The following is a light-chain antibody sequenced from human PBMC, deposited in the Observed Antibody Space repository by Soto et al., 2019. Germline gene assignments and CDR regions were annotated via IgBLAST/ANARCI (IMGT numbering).Light chain of an antibody. V-gene: IGLV2-23*01. J-gene: IGLJ3*02. Sequence: QPVLTQPASVSGSPGQSISVSCTGTSSDVGAYNLVSWYQQYPGKAPRLIIYEGTKRPSGISHRFSGSKSDNTASLTISGLRAEDEAHYHCCSYAGSRTFVFGGGTQLTVL. CDR3: CSYAGSRTFV. CDR2: EGT. CDR1: SSDVGAYNL.